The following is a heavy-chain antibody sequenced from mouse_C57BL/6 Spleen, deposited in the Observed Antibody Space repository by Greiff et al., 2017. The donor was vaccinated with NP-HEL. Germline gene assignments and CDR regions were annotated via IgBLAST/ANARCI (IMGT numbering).Heavy chain of an antibody. CDR3: ARAGVRTYDYDGYLDY. J-gene: IGHJ2*01. CDR1: GYTFTSYW. D-gene: IGHD2-4*01. V-gene: IGHV1-52*01. CDR2: IDPSDSET. Sequence: QVQLQQPGAELVRPGSSVKLSCKASGYTFTSYWMHWVKQRPIQGLEWIGNIDPSDSETHYNQKFKDKATLTVDKSSSTAYMQLSSLTSEDSAVYYCARAGVRTYDYDGYLDYWGQGTTLTVSS.